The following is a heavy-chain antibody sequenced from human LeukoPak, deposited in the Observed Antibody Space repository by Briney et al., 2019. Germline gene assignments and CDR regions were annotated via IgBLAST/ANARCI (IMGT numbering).Heavy chain of an antibody. D-gene: IGHD2-15*01. V-gene: IGHV4-59*08. CDR3: ARNSCPSGSCYDNRGYFDY. Sequence: SETLSLTCAVYGGSFSGYYWSWIRQPPGKGLEWIGYIYYSGSTNYNPSLKSRVTISVDTSKNQFSLKLSSVTAADTAFYYCARNSCPSGSCYDNRGYFDYWGQGTLVTVSS. CDR2: IYYSGST. J-gene: IGHJ4*02. CDR1: GGSFSGYY.